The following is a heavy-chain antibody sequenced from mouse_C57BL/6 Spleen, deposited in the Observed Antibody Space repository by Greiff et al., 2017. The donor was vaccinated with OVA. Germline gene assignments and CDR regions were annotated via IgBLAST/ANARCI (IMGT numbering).Heavy chain of an antibody. Sequence: QVQLQQSGTELVKPGASVKLSCKASGYTFTSYWMHWVKQRPGQGLEWIGNINPSNGGTNYNEKFKSKATLTVDKSSSTAYMQLSSLTSEDSAVYYCAAPFYYGSGYLDYWGQGTTLTVSS. V-gene: IGHV1-53*01. CDR1: GYTFTSYW. J-gene: IGHJ2*01. D-gene: IGHD1-1*01. CDR3: AAPFYYGSGYLDY. CDR2: INPSNGGT.